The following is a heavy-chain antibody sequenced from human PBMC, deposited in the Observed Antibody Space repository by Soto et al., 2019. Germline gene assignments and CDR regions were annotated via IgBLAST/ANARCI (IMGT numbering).Heavy chain of an antibody. J-gene: IGHJ4*02. Sequence: QVQLVESGGGVVQPGRSLRLSCAASGFTFSSYGMHWVRQAPGKGLEWVAVIWYDGSNKYYADSVKGRFTISRDNSKNTLYLQMNSLRAEDTAVYYCARGADKYSSGCGNWGQGTLVTVSS. CDR3: ARGADKYSSGCGN. CDR2: IWYDGSNK. V-gene: IGHV3-33*01. CDR1: GFTFSSYG. D-gene: IGHD6-19*01.